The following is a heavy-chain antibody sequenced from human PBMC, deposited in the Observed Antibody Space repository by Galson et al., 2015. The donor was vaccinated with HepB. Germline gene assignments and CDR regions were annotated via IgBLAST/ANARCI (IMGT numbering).Heavy chain of an antibody. V-gene: IGHV3-23*01. Sequence: SLRLSCASSGFTFSNYAMSWVRQAPGKGLEWVSAINWGNTFYADSVNVRVTISRDSAENTLFLHMSSLRAEDTAVYYCAREIMGAVGIDYWCPGSLVTASS. CDR1: GFTFSNYA. CDR3: AREIMGAVGIDY. J-gene: IGHJ4*02. CDR2: INWGNT. D-gene: IGHD1-26*01.